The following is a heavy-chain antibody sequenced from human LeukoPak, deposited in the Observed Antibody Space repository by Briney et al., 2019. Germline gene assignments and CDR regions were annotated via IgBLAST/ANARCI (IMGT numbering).Heavy chain of an antibody. Sequence: GGSLRLSCAASGFTFSRYSMNWVRQAPGKGLEWVSSISTGSSYIYYADAVKGRFTISRDNAKNSLYLQMTTLRAEDTAVYYCARETVVAATEVDYWGQGTLVTVSS. CDR3: ARETVVAATEVDY. J-gene: IGHJ4*02. CDR1: GFTFSRYS. V-gene: IGHV3-21*01. D-gene: IGHD2-15*01. CDR2: ISTGSSYI.